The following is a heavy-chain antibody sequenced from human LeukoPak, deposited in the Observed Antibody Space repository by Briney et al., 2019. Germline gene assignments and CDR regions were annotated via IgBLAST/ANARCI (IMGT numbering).Heavy chain of an antibody. Sequence: PGRSLRLSCAASGFTFSSYGMHWVRQAPGKGLEWVAVIWYDGSNKYYGDSVKGRFIISRDKSKNTLYLQMNSLRAEDTAVYYCARSGGNAGPYYYYGMDVWGQGTTVTVSS. J-gene: IGHJ6*02. V-gene: IGHV3-33*01. CDR1: GFTFSSYG. D-gene: IGHD4-23*01. CDR3: ARSGGNAGPYYYYGMDV. CDR2: IWYDGSNK.